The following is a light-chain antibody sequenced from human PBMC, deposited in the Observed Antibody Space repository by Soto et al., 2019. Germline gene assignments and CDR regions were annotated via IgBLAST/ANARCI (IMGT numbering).Light chain of an antibody. Sequence: DIQMTQSPSTLPASVGDRVTITCRASQSIRICWAWYQQKPGTAPMVLIYHASSLHSGVPSRFSGSGSGTEFSLSINCLQPDDLASYSCQQYNSYSFGQGSKVEIK. CDR2: HAS. J-gene: IGKJ1*01. V-gene: IGKV1-5*01. CDR1: QSIRIC. CDR3: QQYNSYS.